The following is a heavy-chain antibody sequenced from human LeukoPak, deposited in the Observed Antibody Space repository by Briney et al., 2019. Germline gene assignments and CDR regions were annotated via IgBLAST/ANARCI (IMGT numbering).Heavy chain of an antibody. Sequence: GGSLRLSCVASGFPFSNYWMSWVRQAPGKGPGWVASIKQDGSETFYVDSVKGRFTISKDNAKNSLYLLMNSLRAEDTGVYYCAREDHSKYEYWGQGTLVTVSS. D-gene: IGHD4-11*01. CDR2: IKQDGSET. J-gene: IGHJ4*02. CDR1: GFPFSNYW. CDR3: AREDHSKYEY. V-gene: IGHV3-7*01.